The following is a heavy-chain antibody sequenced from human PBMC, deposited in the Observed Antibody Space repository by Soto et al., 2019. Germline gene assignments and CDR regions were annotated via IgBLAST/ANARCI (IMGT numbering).Heavy chain of an antibody. CDR3: AIHKDTSSRYLLPDF. CDR2: IYYSGNA. V-gene: IGHV4-39*01. J-gene: IGHJ4*02. Sequence: SETLSLTCTVSGGSISSRSYYWGWIRQPPGKGLEWIGSIYYSGNAYYNPSLKSRVAVSVDTSKNQFSLKVTSVTATDTAVYYCAIHKDTSSRYLLPDFWGQGTLVTVSS. D-gene: IGHD6-13*01. CDR1: GGSISSRSYY.